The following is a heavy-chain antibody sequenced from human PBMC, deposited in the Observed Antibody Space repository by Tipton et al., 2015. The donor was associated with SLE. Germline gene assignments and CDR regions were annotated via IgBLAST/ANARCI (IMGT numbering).Heavy chain of an antibody. Sequence: SLRLSCAASGFKFSPYWLSWVRQAPGKGLEWVATIIGDGNTKWYVDSVKGRFTISRDNAKNSLYLQMDSLRDEDTAVYYCARENDDNDYWGQGTLVTVSS. CDR2: IIGDGNTK. V-gene: IGHV3-7*01. CDR3: ARENDDNDY. J-gene: IGHJ4*02. CDR1: GFKFSPYW. D-gene: IGHD1-1*01.